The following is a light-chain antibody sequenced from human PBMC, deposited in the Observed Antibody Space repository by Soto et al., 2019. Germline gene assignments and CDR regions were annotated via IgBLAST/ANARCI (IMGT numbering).Light chain of an antibody. Sequence: QMTQSPSSLSASVGEKIIITCRASRDVGSDVSWYQQKPGQAPKLLLYAASNLYTGVPSRFSGSRSGTEFTLTISSLQPEEFASYYCLQDYGDSWTFGQGTKV. CDR1: RDVGSD. CDR2: AAS. J-gene: IGKJ1*01. V-gene: IGKV1-6*01. CDR3: LQDYGDSWT.